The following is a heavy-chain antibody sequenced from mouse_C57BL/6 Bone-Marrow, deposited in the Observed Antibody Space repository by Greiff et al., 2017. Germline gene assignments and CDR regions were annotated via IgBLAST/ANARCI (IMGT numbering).Heavy chain of an antibody. CDR2: FTHSGET. J-gene: IGHJ3*01. D-gene: IGHD2-5*01. CDR1: GFPITSGYY. V-gene: IGHV12-3*01. CDR3: AGDRDYSTFAY. Sequence: QVQLQQSGPGLVKPSQSLFLSCSITGFPITSGYYWIWIRQSPGKPLEWMGYFTHSGETFYNPSLQSPITITRETSKNPFFLQLNSVTTEDTAVYYCAGDRDYSTFAYGDRGTRVSVSA.